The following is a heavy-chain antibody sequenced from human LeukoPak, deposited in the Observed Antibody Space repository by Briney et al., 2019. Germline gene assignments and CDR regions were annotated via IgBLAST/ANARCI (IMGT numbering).Heavy chain of an antibody. CDR2: MNSDGSTT. CDR1: GFTFSRDW. Sequence: PGGSLRLSCAASGFTFSRDWMHWVRQASGKGLVWVSRMNSDGSTTNYADSVKGRFTISRDNAKNTLYLQMNSLRAEDTAVYYCVRALMGTSDHWGQGSLVTVSS. CDR3: VRALMGTSDH. D-gene: IGHD7-27*01. V-gene: IGHV3-74*01. J-gene: IGHJ4*02.